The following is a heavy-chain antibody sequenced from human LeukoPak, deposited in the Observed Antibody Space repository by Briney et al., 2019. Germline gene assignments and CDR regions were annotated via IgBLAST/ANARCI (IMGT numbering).Heavy chain of an antibody. D-gene: IGHD6-25*01. J-gene: IGHJ4*02. CDR2: ISSSSSYI. CDR1: GFTFSSYS. CDR3: ARDTSADTEGYYFDY. Sequence: GSLRLSCAASGFTFSSYSMNWVRQAPGKGLEWVSSISSSSSYIYYADSVKGRFTISRDNAKNSLYLQMNSLRAEGTAVYYFARDTSADTEGYYFDYWGQGTLVTVSS. V-gene: IGHV3-21*01.